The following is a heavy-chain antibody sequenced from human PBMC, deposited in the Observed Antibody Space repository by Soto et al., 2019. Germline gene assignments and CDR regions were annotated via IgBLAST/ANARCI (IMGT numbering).Heavy chain of an antibody. CDR2: IYYSGST. D-gene: IGHD1-7*01. Sequence: QLQLQESGPGLVKPSETLSLICTVSGGSISSRSYYWGWIRQPPGKGLEWIGSIYYSGSTYYNPSLKSRVTISVDTSKNQFSLKLSSVTAADTAVYYCARPPGNYYSWFDPWGQGTLVTVSS. CDR1: GGSISSRSYY. CDR3: ARPPGNYYSWFDP. J-gene: IGHJ5*02. V-gene: IGHV4-39*01.